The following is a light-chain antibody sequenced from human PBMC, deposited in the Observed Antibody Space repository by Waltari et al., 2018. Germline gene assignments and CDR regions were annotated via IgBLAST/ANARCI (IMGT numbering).Light chain of an antibody. CDR2: GVY. CDR1: SSDVGGYDY. CDR3: CSYANSKWV. Sequence: QSVLTQPRSVSGSPGQSVAISCTGTSSDVGGYDYVSWYQQYPGKAPNFRVYGVYKRPSGVPDGSSGSKSGNTASLSISGLQAEDEADYYCCSYANSKWVFGGGTKLTVL. V-gene: IGLV2-11*01. J-gene: IGLJ3*02.